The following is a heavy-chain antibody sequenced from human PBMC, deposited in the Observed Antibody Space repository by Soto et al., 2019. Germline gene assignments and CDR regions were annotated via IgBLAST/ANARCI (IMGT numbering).Heavy chain of an antibody. CDR1: GYTFTSYG. CDR2: ISAYNGNT. CDR3: ARDNPPFDP. Sequence: QVPLVQSGAEVKKPGASVQVSCKASGYTFTSYGISWVRQAPGQGLEWMGWISAYNGNTKYAQKVQGRVTMTTDTSTNTAYVELRSVRSDDTAVYYCARDNPPFDPWGQGTLVTVSS. J-gene: IGHJ5*02. V-gene: IGHV1-18*01.